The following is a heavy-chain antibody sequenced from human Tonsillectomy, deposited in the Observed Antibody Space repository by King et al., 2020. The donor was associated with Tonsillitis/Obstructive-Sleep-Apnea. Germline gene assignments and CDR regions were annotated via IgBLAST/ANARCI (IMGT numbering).Heavy chain of an antibody. Sequence: VQLVESGGGLVQPGRSLRLSCAASGFTFDDYAMHWVRQAPGKGLEWVSGISWNSGSIGYADSVKGRFTISRDNAKNSLYLQMNSLRAEDTALYYCANESYCGGDCYSQYFDLWGRGTLVTVSS. D-gene: IGHD2-21*01. CDR1: GFTFDDYA. CDR3: ANESYCGGDCYSQYFDL. J-gene: IGHJ2*01. CDR2: ISWNSGSI. V-gene: IGHV3-9*01.